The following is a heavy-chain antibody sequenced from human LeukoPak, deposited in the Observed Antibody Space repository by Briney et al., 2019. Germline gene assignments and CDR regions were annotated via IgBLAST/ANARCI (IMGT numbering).Heavy chain of an antibody. Sequence: PSETLSLTCAVSGASISRYFWSWIRQPPGKGLEWIGYIYDGGSSKYNPSLESRVTISLDTSKNQFSLKLTFVTAADSAVYYCGRVPDKNKVYFDYWGQGTVVTVSS. D-gene: IGHD1-14*01. CDR3: GRVPDKNKVYFDY. CDR1: GASISRYF. V-gene: IGHV4-59*01. CDR2: IYDGGSS. J-gene: IGHJ4*02.